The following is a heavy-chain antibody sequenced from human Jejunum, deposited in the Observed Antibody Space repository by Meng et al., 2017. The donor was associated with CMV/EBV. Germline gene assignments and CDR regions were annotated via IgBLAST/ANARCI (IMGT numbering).Heavy chain of an antibody. J-gene: IGHJ6*02. Sequence: FTDYYMNWIRQVPGKGLEWFACISGRGNTIFYADSVKGRFTISRDNSKNSLYLQMNSLRAEDTAVYYCAKSFCRGDCSLDYGVDVWGQGTTVTVS. CDR3: AKSFCRGDCSLDYGVDV. V-gene: IGHV3-11*04. CDR1: FTDYY. CDR2: ISGRGNTI. D-gene: IGHD2-21*01.